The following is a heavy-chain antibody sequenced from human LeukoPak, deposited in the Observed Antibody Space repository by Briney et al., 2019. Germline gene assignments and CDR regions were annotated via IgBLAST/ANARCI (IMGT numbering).Heavy chain of an antibody. D-gene: IGHD6-19*01. CDR3: ARHRGWYYFDY. CDR1: GGSISSYY. J-gene: IGHJ4*02. Sequence: SETLSLTCTVSGGSISSYYWSWIRQPPGKGLEWIGEINHSGSTNYNPSLKSRVTISVDTSKNQFSLKLSSVTAADTAVYYCARHRGWYYFDYWGQGTLVTVSS. V-gene: IGHV4-34*01. CDR2: INHSGST.